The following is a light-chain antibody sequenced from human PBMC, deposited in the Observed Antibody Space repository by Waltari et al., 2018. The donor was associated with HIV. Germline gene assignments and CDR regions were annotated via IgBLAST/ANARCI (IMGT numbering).Light chain of an antibody. Sequence: EIVLTQSPATLSLSPGHTATLSCRASQSISSYLAWYQQKPCQAPRLLIYDASHRATGIPARFSGSGSGTDFTLTIGPLEPEDFAVYYCQQRDKWPPSYTFGQGTRVEI. J-gene: IGKJ2*01. V-gene: IGKV3-11*01. CDR1: QSISSY. CDR3: QQRDKWPPSYT. CDR2: DAS.